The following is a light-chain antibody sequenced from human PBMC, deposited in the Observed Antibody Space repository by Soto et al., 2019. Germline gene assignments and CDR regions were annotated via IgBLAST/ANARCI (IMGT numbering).Light chain of an antibody. CDR3: QQRGNSLT. Sequence: EIVLTQSPATLSLSPGERATLSCRASQSVSSYLAWYQQKPGQAPRLLIYDASNRATGIPARFSGSGSGTDFTLTISSLEPEDFAVYYCQQRGNSLTFGGGTKVDI. CDR1: QSVSSY. J-gene: IGKJ4*01. V-gene: IGKV3-11*01. CDR2: DAS.